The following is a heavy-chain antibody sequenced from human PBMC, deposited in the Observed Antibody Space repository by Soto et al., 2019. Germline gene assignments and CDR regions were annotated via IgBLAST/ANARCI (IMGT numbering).Heavy chain of an antibody. CDR2: IWYDGSNK. V-gene: IGHV3-33*01. Sequence: GGSLRLSCAASGFTFSSYGMHWVRQAPGKGLEWVAVIWYDGSNKYYADSVKGRFTISRDNSKNTLYLQMNSLRAEDTAVYYCARGTGGYDFFYFDYWGQGTLVTVSS. CDR1: GFTFSSYG. D-gene: IGHD5-12*01. CDR3: ARGTGGYDFFYFDY. J-gene: IGHJ4*02.